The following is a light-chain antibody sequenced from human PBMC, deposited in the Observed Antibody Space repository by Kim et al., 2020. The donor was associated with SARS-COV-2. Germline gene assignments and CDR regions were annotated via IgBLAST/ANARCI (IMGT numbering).Light chain of an antibody. CDR1: SSNVAGDDY. Sequence: GQSVTIDCIGTSSNVAGDDYVSCYQQHPAKAPHVMIYGVSRLPSGVPDRCSGSKSGNTASLTISVLQAEDEAIYYCCSFAVTYTWLFGGGTQLTVL. CDR3: CSFAVTYTWL. CDR2: GVS. J-gene: IGLJ3*02. V-gene: IGLV2-11*03.